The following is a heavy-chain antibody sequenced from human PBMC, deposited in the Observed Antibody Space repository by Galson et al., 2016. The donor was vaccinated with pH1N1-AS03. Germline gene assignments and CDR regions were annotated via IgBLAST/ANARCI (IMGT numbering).Heavy chain of an antibody. Sequence: SLRLSCAASGFTFPGYGMHWVRQAPGKGLEWVAFIQYDESYKNYAGSVRGRFTISRDISRSTLFLQMNSLRIDDTAVYFRVKEDGLGGQRDYWGRGTLVTVSS. D-gene: IGHD2-15*01. J-gene: IGHJ4*02. V-gene: IGHV3-30*02. CDR2: IQYDESYK. CDR1: GFTFPGYG. CDR3: VKEDGLGGQRDY.